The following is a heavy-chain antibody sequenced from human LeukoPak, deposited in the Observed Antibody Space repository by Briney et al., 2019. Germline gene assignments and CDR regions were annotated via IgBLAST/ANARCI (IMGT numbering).Heavy chain of an antibody. CDR2: ISSSSSYI. V-gene: IGHV3-21*01. Sequence: GGSLRLSCAASGFTFSSYSMNWVRQAPGKGLEWVACISSSSSYIYYADSVKGRFTISRDNAKNSLHLQMNSLRAEDTAVYYCARDHYLVYCGGDCYSGQFDYWGQGILVTVSS. CDR3: ARDHYLVYCGGDCYSGQFDY. J-gene: IGHJ4*02. CDR1: GFTFSSYS. D-gene: IGHD2-21*02.